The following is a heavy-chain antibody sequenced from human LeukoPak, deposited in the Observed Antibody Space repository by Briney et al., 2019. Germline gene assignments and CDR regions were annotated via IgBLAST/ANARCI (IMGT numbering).Heavy chain of an antibody. CDR2: IYYRGST. CDR1: GGSISSSSYY. CDR3: ASFPPDYYGSGSYGPDAFDI. Sequence: SETLSLTCTVSGGSISSSSYYWGWIRQPPGTGLEWIGYIYYRGSTYYNPSLKSRVTISVDTSKNQFSLKLSSVTAADTAVYYCASFPPDYYGSGSYGPDAFDIWGQGTMVTVSS. V-gene: IGHV4-39*07. D-gene: IGHD3-10*01. J-gene: IGHJ3*02.